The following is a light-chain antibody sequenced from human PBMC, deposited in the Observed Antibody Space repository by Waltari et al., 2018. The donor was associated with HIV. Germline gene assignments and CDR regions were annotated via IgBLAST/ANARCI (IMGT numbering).Light chain of an antibody. J-gene: IGKJ3*01. V-gene: IGKV3-20*01. CDR2: DAS. CDR3: QQYGSSPLFT. CDR1: QRVGGTQ. Sequence: ELVLTQSPGTPSLSPGDRATLSCWASQRVGGTQLAWYQQRPGQTPRLLIYDASSRATGIPDRFSGSGSGTDFTLTITRLEPDDFAVYYCQQYGSSPLFTFGPGTKVDFK.